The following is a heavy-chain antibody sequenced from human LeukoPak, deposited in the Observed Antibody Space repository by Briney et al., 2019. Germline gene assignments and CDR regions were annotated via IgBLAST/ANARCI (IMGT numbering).Heavy chain of an antibody. CDR2: ISSSGSTI. Sequence: GRSLRLSCAASGFTFSSYEMNWVRQAPGKGLEWVSYISSSGSTIYYADSVKGRFTISRDNAKNSLYLQMNSLRAEDTAVYYCARVLATAFDYWGQGTLVTVSS. CDR1: GFTFSSYE. V-gene: IGHV3-48*03. CDR3: ARVLATAFDY. J-gene: IGHJ4*02. D-gene: IGHD5-12*01.